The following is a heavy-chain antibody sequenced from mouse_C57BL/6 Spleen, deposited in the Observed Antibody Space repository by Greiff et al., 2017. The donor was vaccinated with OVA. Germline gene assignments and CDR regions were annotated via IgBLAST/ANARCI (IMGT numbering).Heavy chain of an antibody. CDR2: LDPVDGDT. D-gene: IGHD1-1*01. V-gene: IGHV14-1*01. CDR3: AKGECYGSSNGYFDY. CDR1: GFNIKDYY. Sequence: VQLKQSGAELVRPGASVKLSCTASGFNIKDYYMHWVKQRPEQGLEWIGRLDPVDGDTEYAPKFQGKATMTADTSSNAAYLQLSSLTSEDTAIYYCAKGECYGSSNGYFDYWGQGTTLTDSS. J-gene: IGHJ2*01.